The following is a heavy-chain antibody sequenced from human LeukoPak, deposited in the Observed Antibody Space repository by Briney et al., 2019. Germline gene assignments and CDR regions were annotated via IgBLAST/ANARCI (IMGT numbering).Heavy chain of an antibody. V-gene: IGHV3-21*01. Sequence: GGSLRLSCAASGFTLSGYWMSWVRQAPGKGLEWVSSISSSSSYIYYADSVKGRFTISRDNAKNSLYLQMNSLRAEDTAVYYCARDGGGGYSYGYGYWGQGTLVTVSS. D-gene: IGHD5-18*01. CDR1: GFTLSGYW. CDR3: ARDGGGGYSYGYGY. CDR2: ISSSSSYI. J-gene: IGHJ4*02.